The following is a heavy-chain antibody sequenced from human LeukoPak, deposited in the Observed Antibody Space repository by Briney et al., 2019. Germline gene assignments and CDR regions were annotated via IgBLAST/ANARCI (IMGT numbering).Heavy chain of an antibody. CDR2: IYYSGST. V-gene: IGHV4-39*01. CDR3: ARHGTRPGWRYYDSSGYGDY. CDR1: GGSISSSSYY. Sequence: SETLSLTCTVSGGSISSSSYYWGWIRQPPGKGLEWIGSIYYSGSTYYNPSLKSRVTISVDTSKNQFSLKLSSVTAADTAVYYCARHGTRPGWRYYDSSGYGDYWGQGTLVTVSS. J-gene: IGHJ4*02. D-gene: IGHD3-22*01.